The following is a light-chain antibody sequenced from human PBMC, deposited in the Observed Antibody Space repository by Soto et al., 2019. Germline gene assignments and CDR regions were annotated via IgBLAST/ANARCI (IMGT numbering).Light chain of an antibody. CDR2: VAS. J-gene: IGKJ1*01. V-gene: IGKV3-20*01. CDR3: QQYGGSPWT. CDR1: QSVSNSY. Sequence: EIVLTQSPGTLSLSPVERATLSCRASQSVSNSYLAWYQQKPGQAPRLLIYVASSRATGIPDRFSGSGSGTDFALTISRLEPEDFAVYHCQQYGGSPWTFGQGTKVEIK.